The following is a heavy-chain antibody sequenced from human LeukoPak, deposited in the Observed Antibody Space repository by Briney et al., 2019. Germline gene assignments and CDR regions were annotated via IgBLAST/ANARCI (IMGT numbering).Heavy chain of an antibody. CDR2: ISSSGSTI. V-gene: IGHV3-48*03. D-gene: IGHD2-2*01. Sequence: SGGSLRLSCAASGFTFSSYEMNWVRQAPGKGLEWVSYISSSGSTIYYADSVKGRFTISRDNAKNSLYLQMNSLRAEDTAVYYCASSQVGYFDYWGQGTLVTASS. CDR1: GFTFSSYE. J-gene: IGHJ4*02. CDR3: ASSQVGYFDY.